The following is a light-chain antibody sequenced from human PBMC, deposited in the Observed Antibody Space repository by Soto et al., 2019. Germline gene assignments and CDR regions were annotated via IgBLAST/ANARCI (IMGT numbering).Light chain of an antibody. J-gene: IGKJ1*01. CDR2: KAS. Sequence: DIQMTQSPSTLSASVGDTVTITCRASQSASRWLAWYQQKPGRAPKLLIDKASSLESGVPSRFSGSGSETMFTLTISSLQPDDFATYYCQQYNSYWWTFGQGTKVEIK. V-gene: IGKV1-5*03. CDR3: QQYNSYWWT. CDR1: QSASRW.